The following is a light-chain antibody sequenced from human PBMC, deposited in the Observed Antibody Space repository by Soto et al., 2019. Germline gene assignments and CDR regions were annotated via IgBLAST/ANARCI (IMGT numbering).Light chain of an antibody. Sequence: DIQMTQSPSSLSASVGDRVTITCQASQDISNYLNWYQQKPGKAPKLLIYDTSNLEREVPSRFSRSGTGTDFTFTISSLQPEDIATYSCQQYYNLPPWTFGQGTKVEIK. J-gene: IGKJ1*01. CDR3: QQYYNLPPWT. CDR2: DTS. CDR1: QDISNY. V-gene: IGKV1-33*01.